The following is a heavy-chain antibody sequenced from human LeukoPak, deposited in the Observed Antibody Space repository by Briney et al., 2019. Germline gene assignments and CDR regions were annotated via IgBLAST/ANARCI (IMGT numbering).Heavy chain of an antibody. J-gene: IGHJ4*02. CDR3: AKDIHPYYDSSGWCYFDY. Sequence: PGGSLRLSCAASGFTFSDYYMSWIRQAPGKGLEWVSYISSSGSTIYYADSVKGRFTISRDNAKNSLYLQMNSLRAEDTAVYYCAKDIHPYYDSSGWCYFDYWGQGTLVTVSS. V-gene: IGHV3-11*04. CDR1: GFTFSDYY. D-gene: IGHD3-22*01. CDR2: ISSSGSTI.